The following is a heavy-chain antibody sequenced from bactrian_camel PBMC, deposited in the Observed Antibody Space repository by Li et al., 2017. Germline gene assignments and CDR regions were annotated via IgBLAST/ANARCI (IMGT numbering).Heavy chain of an antibody. CDR3: ATDTVFGSWPLFGN. CDR1: GFTFSNNW. J-gene: IGHJ6*01. Sequence: HVQLVESGGGLVQPGGSLRLSCAASGFTFSNNWMHWVRQAPGKGLEWVSTVYTGDGKTYSADSVKGRFTISRDNTKNTVYLQMNSLKSEDTALYFCATDTVFGSWPLFGNWGQGTQVTVS. D-gene: IGHD6*01. V-gene: IGHV3S1*01. CDR2: VYTGDGKT.